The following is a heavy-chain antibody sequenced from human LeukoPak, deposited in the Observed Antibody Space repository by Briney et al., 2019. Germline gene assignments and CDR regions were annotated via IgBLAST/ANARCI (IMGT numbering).Heavy chain of an antibody. D-gene: IGHD3-10*01. CDR1: GGSIRSTTYY. CDR3: ARGGYYGAGTDSRFDP. Sequence: SETLSLTCTVSGGSIRSTTYYWGWIRQPPGKGLEWIGSIYYSGNAYYNPSLMSRVTISVDTSKNQFSLNLSTVTAADTAVVYCARGGYYGAGTDSRFDPWTQGPLATVSS. CDR2: IYYSGNA. V-gene: IGHV4-39*07. J-gene: IGHJ5*02.